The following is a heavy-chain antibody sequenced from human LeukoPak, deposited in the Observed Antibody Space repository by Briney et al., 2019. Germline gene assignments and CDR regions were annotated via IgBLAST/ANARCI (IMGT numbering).Heavy chain of an antibody. CDR1: GFTFSSYS. J-gene: IGHJ3*02. Sequence: GGSLRLSCAASGFTFSSYSMNWVRQAPGKGLEWVSYISSSSSTIYYADSVKGRFTISRDNSKNTLYLQMNSLRAEDTAVYYCAKDYEWEPSRDAFDIWGQGTMVTVSS. CDR3: AKDYEWEPSRDAFDI. D-gene: IGHD1-26*01. CDR2: ISSSSSTI. V-gene: IGHV3-48*01.